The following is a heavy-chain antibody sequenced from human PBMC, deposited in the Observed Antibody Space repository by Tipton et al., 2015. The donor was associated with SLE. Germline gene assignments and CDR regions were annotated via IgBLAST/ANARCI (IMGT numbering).Heavy chain of an antibody. Sequence: TLSLTCTVSGGSINSGTYYWTWIRQPAGKGLEWIGHIYTSGSTNYNASLKSRLTISVDTSKNQFSLRLTSVTAADTAVYYCARTLGAIAHTVYDAFDIWGQGKMVTVSS. V-gene: IGHV4-61*09. J-gene: IGHJ3*02. D-gene: IGHD1-26*01. CDR2: IYTSGST. CDR1: GGSINSGTYY. CDR3: ARTLGAIAHTVYDAFDI.